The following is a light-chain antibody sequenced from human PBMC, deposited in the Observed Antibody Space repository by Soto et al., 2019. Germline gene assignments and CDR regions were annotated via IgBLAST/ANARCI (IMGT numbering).Light chain of an antibody. CDR2: ATN. V-gene: IGLV1-40*01. J-gene: IGLJ2*01. CDR3: QSFESTLSVV. CDR1: SSNIGAGYD. Sequence: QSVLTQPPSVSGAPGQRVTISCTGGSSNIGAGYDVHWYQQLPGAAPKLLIFATNNRPSGVPDRFSGSKSVTSASLTITGLQAEDEADYYCQSFESTLSVVFGGGTKLTVL.